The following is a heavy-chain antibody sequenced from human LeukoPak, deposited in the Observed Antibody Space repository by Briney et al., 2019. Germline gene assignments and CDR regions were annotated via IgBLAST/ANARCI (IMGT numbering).Heavy chain of an antibody. CDR1: GGTFSSYA. CDR3: ARGGGSSWYGADFDY. V-gene: IGHV1-69*13. J-gene: IGHJ4*02. Sequence: ASVKVSCKASGGTFSSYAISWVRQAPGQGLEWMGGIIPIFGTANYAQKFQGRVTITADESTSTAYMELSSLRSEDTAVYYCARGGGSSWYGADFDYWGQGTLVTVSS. D-gene: IGHD6-13*01. CDR2: IIPIFGTA.